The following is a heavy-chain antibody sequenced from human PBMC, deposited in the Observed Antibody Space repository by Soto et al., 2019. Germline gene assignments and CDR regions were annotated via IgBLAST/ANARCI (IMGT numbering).Heavy chain of an antibody. V-gene: IGHV1-69*01. CDR2: IIPIFGTA. Sequence: QVQLVQSGAEVKKPGSSVKVSCKASGGTFSSYAISWVRQAPGQGLEWMGGIIPIFGTANYAQKFQGRVTITADESTSTAYMERSRLRSEDTAVYYCARDRKGGFYDRSGYFLVYFDYWGQGSLVTVSS. CDR3: ARDRKGGFYDRSGYFLVYFDY. CDR1: GGTFSSYA. J-gene: IGHJ4*02. D-gene: IGHD3-22*01.